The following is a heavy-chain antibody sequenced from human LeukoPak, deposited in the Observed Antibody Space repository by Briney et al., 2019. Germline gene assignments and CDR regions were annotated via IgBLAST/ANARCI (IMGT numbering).Heavy chain of an antibody. CDR1: GGSISTYY. Sequence: PSETLSLTCTVSGGSISTYYWSWIRQSPGKGLEWIGYIYYSVSTNYNPSLKSRGTISVDTSKNQFSLKLSSVTAADTAVYYCAGDVSNQDVFNIGAKGKRSTVS. CDR3: AGDVSNQDVFNI. J-gene: IGHJ3*02. CDR2: IYYSVST. V-gene: IGHV4-59*01. D-gene: IGHD5/OR15-5a*01.